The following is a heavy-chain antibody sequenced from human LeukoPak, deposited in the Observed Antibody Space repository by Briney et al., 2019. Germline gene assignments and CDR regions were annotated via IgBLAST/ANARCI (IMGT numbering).Heavy chain of an antibody. V-gene: IGHV4-39*01. CDR1: GGSISSSSYY. CDR3: ARQDSSGYCDY. Sequence: SETLSLTCAVSGGSISSSSYYWGWIRQPPGKGLEWIGSIYYSGSTYYNPSLKSRVTISVDTSKNQFSLKLSSVTAADTAVYYCARQDSSGYCDYWGQGTLVTVSS. D-gene: IGHD3-22*01. CDR2: IYYSGST. J-gene: IGHJ4*02.